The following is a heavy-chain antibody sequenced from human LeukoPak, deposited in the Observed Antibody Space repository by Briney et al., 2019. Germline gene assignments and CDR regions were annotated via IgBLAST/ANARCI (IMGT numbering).Heavy chain of an antibody. CDR3: ARDYYYGSGSYFDY. V-gene: IGHV3-21*01. CDR1: GFTFSSYS. Sequence: GGSLRLSCAASGFTFSSYSMNWVRQAPGKGLEWVSSISSSSSCIYYADSVKGRFTISRDNAKNSLYLQMNSLRAEDTAVYYCARDYYYGSGSYFDYWGQGTLVTVSS. J-gene: IGHJ4*02. D-gene: IGHD3-10*01. CDR2: ISSSSSCI.